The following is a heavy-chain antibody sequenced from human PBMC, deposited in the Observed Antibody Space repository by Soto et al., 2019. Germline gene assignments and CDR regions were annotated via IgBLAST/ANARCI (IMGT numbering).Heavy chain of an antibody. CDR1: GGSISSSSYY. V-gene: IGHV4-39*01. J-gene: IGHJ4*02. Sequence: QLQLQESGPGPVKPSETLSLTCTVSGGSISSSSYYWGWIRQPPGKGLEWIGSIYYSGSTYYNPSLKSRVTISVDTSKNQFSLKLSSVTAADTAVYYCARLPSGSYFDYWGQGTLVTVSS. CDR3: ARLPSGSYFDY. D-gene: IGHD1-26*01. CDR2: IYYSGST.